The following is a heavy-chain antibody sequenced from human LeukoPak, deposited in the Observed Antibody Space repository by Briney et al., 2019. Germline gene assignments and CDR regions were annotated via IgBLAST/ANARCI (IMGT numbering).Heavy chain of an antibody. CDR1: GYTFTSYY. J-gene: IGHJ6*02. V-gene: IGHV1-46*01. CDR3: ARAHAEGSYYHGLDV. CDR2: INPSSGMT. D-gene: IGHD3-10*01. Sequence: ASVKVSYKASGYTFTSYYIHWVRQAPGQGLEWMGTINPSSGMTVFAQKFQGRVTMARDTSTSTVYMELTSLRSEDTAVYYCARAHAEGSYYHGLDVWGQGTTVTVSS.